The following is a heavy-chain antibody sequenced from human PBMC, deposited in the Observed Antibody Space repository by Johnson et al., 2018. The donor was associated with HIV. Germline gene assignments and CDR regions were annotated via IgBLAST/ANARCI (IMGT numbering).Heavy chain of an antibody. Sequence: QVQLVESGGNLVKPGGSLRLSCAASGFTFSDYYMSWIRQAPGKGLEWISYISSSGSTIYYADSVKGRFTISRDNSKNTLYLQMNSLIAEDTAVYYCARSRERGDAFDIWGQGTMVTVSS. CDR2: ISSSGSTI. V-gene: IGHV3-11*04. J-gene: IGHJ3*02. CDR3: ARSRERGDAFDI. CDR1: GFTFSDYY. D-gene: IGHD1-26*01.